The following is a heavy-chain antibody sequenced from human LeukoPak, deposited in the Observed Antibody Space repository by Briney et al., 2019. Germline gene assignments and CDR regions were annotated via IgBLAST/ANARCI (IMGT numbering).Heavy chain of an antibody. V-gene: IGHV4-38-2*02. CDR2: IYHSGST. Sequence: SETLSLTCTVSGYSISSGYYWGWIRQPPGKGLEWIGSIYHSGSTYYNPSLKSRVTISVDTPKNQFSLKLSSVTAADTAVYYCATLTTPGWFNPWGQGTLVTVSS. D-gene: IGHD1-1*01. CDR1: GYSISSGYY. J-gene: IGHJ5*02. CDR3: ATLTTPGWFNP.